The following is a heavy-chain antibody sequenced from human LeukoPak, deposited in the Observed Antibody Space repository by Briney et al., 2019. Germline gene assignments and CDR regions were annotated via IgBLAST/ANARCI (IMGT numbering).Heavy chain of an antibody. CDR3: ARGGAHSPSHDYFHQFMDA. CDR2: VHSGDNS. CDR1: GGSTSGYY. J-gene: IGHJ6*03. D-gene: IGHD6-13*01. Sequence: SETLSLTCTVSGGSTSGYYWSWIRQPAGKGLEWIGRVHSGDNSDSVPSLKSRLAMSLDTSTNQFSLKLTSVTAADTAVYYCARGGAHSPSHDYFHQFMDAWGKGTTVIVSS. V-gene: IGHV4-4*07.